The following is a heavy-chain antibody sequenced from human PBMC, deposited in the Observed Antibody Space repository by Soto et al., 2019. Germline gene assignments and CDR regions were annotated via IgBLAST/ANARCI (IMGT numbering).Heavy chain of an antibody. CDR3: ARGEQYSGRIFDY. CDR1: GDIVSSNSAA. Sequence: QVQLQQSGPGLVKPSQTLSVTCVISGDIVSSNSAAWNWIRQSPSRGLEWLGRTYYRSKWYSDYAASVESRITDNPDTSKNHFSLQLNSVTPEDTAVYYCARGEQYSGRIFDYWGQGTLVTVSS. CDR2: TYYRSKWYS. D-gene: IGHD1-26*01. J-gene: IGHJ4*02. V-gene: IGHV6-1*01.